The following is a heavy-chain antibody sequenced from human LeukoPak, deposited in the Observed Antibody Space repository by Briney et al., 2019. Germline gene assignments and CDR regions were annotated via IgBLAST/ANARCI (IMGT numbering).Heavy chain of an antibody. CDR3: ARDWAAIGYFDY. J-gene: IGHJ4*02. V-gene: IGHV4-39*07. D-gene: IGHD2-2*02. CDR1: GGSISSSSYY. Sequence: PSETLSLTCTVSGGSISSSSYYWGWIRQPPGKGLEWIGSIYYSGSTYYNPSLKSRVTISVDTSKNQFSLKLSSVTAADTAVYYCARDWAAIGYFDYWGQGTLVTVSS. CDR2: IYYSGST.